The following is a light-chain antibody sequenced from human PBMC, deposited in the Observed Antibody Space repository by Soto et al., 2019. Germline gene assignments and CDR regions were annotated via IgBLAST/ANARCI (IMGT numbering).Light chain of an antibody. Sequence: QSALTQPPSVSGAPGQSVTISCIGSGSNIGAGYEVHWYQQLPGVAPKLLIFDTINRPSGVPGRFSGSKSGASASLAITGLLPEDEADYFCQSYDSSLSTYVFGTGTKVTVL. CDR2: DTI. CDR1: GSNIGAGYE. CDR3: QSYDSSLSTYV. J-gene: IGLJ1*01. V-gene: IGLV1-40*03.